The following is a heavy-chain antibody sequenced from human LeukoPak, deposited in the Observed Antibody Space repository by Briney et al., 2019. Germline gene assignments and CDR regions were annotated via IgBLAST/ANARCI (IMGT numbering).Heavy chain of an antibody. Sequence: GGSLRLSCAASGFTVSNNYMSWVRQAPGKGLEWVSVIYSGGSTYYADSVKGRFTISRDNSKNTLYLQMNSLRAEDTAVYYCARVSSYDFWSGSGYYYMDVWGKGTTVTVSS. CDR1: GFTVSNNY. V-gene: IGHV3-53*01. CDR3: ARVSSYDFWSGSGYYYMDV. J-gene: IGHJ6*03. CDR2: IYSGGST. D-gene: IGHD3-3*01.